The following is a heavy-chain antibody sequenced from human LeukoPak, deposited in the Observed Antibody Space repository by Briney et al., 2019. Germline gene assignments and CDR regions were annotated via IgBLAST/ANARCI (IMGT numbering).Heavy chain of an antibody. CDR3: ARDSQGLVFITTIDY. V-gene: IGHV3-48*01. D-gene: IGHD3-22*01. Sequence: GGSLRLSCAASGFTFSSYSMNWVRQAPGKGLEWVSYISSSSSTIYYADSVKGRFTISRDNSKNTLYLQMNSLRAEDTAVYYCARDSQGLVFITTIDYWGQGTLVIVSS. J-gene: IGHJ4*02. CDR2: ISSSSSTI. CDR1: GFTFSSYS.